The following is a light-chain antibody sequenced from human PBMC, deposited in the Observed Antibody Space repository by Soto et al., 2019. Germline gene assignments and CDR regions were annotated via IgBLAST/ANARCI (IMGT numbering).Light chain of an antibody. J-gene: IGKJ5*01. V-gene: IGKV3-20*01. CDR1: QSVSSSY. CDR3: QQSGSSPPIT. Sequence: EFLLTQSPGTLSLSPGARPTLSRRSSQSVSSSYLAWYQQKPGQAPRLLIYGASSRATGIPDRFSGSGSGTDFTLTISRLEPEDFAVYYCQQSGSSPPITFGPGTRLEIK. CDR2: GAS.